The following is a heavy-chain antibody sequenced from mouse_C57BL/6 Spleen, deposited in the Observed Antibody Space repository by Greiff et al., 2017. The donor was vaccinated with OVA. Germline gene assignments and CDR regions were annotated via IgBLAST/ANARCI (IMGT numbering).Heavy chain of an antibody. V-gene: IGHV10-1*01. Sequence: DAGGGLVQPKGSLKLSCAASGFSFNTYAMNWVRQAPGKGLEWVARIRSKSNNYATYYADSVKDRFTISRDDSESMLYLQMNNLKTEDTAMYYCVRQDAMDYWGQGTSVTVSS. CDR2: IRSKSNNYAT. J-gene: IGHJ4*01. CDR1: GFSFNTYA. CDR3: VRQDAMDY.